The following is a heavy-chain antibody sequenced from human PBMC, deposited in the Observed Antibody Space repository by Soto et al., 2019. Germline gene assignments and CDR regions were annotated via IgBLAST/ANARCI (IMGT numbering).Heavy chain of an antibody. CDR3: ARGYHRWLQLWYFDL. Sequence: QVQLVQSGAEVKKPGSSVKVSCKASGGTFSNYPISWVRQAPGQGLEWMGGIIPIFGTVNYAQKFQGRVTITADESTSTGYMELCSLRSEDTAVYYCARGYHRWLQLWYFDLWGRGTLVTVSS. D-gene: IGHD5-12*01. CDR1: GGTFSNYP. V-gene: IGHV1-69*12. J-gene: IGHJ2*01. CDR2: IIPIFGTV.